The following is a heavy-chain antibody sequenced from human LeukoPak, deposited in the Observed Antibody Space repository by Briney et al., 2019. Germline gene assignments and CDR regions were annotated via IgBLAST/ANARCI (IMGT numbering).Heavy chain of an antibody. D-gene: IGHD3-3*01. Sequence: GGSLRLSCAASGFTFSRYWMSWVRQAPGKGLEWVANINQDGSEKYYVDSVKGRFTISRDNAKNSLYLQMNRLRAEDTAVYYCARDQGFSYYYYYMDVWGKGTTVTVSS. J-gene: IGHJ6*03. CDR1: GFTFSRYW. CDR2: INQDGSEK. CDR3: ARDQGFSYYYYYMDV. V-gene: IGHV3-7*01.